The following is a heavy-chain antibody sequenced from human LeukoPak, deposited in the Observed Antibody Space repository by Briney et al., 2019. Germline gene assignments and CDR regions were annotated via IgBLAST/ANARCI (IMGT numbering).Heavy chain of an antibody. CDR2: ISGSGGST. D-gene: IGHD2-15*01. Sequence: PGGSLRLSCAASGFTFSSYGMHWVRQAPGKGLEWVSAISGSGGSTYYADSVKGRFTISRDNAKNTLYLQMDSLRVDDTAVYYCAAWEVIAATPPYFHHWGQGTLVTVSS. CDR3: AAWEVIAATPPYFHH. CDR1: GFTFSSYG. V-gene: IGHV3-23*01. J-gene: IGHJ1*01.